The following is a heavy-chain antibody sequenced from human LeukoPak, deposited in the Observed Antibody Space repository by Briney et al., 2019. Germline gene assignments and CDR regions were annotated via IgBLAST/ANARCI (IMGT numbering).Heavy chain of an antibody. CDR1: GGSISSGGYS. J-gene: IGHJ4*02. V-gene: IGHV4-30-2*01. Sequence: NSSETLSLTCAVSGGSISSGGYSWSWIRQPPGKGLEWIGYIYHSGSTYYNSSLKSRVTISVDRSKNQFSLKLSSVTAADTAVYYCAREEGEYSYGYTHWGQGTLVTVSS. CDR2: IYHSGST. D-gene: IGHD5-18*01. CDR3: AREEGEYSYGYTH.